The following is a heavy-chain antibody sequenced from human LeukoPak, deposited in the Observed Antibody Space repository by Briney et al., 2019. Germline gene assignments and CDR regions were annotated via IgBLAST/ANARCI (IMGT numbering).Heavy chain of an antibody. D-gene: IGHD6-19*01. Sequence: SETLSLTCTVSGGSISSSSYYWGWIRQPPGKGLEWIGSIHYSGSTNYNPSLKSRVTIPVDTSKNQFSLKLSSVTAADTAVYYCARNIAVAGRGDYMDVWGKGTTVTISS. CDR2: IHYSGST. CDR3: ARNIAVAGRGDYMDV. CDR1: GGSISSSSYY. J-gene: IGHJ6*03. V-gene: IGHV4-39*07.